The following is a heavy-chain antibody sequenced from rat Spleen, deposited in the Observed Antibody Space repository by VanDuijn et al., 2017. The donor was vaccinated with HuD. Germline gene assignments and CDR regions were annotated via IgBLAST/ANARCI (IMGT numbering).Heavy chain of an antibody. CDR1: GYSITSNY. CDR2: ISYSGST. CDR3: ARLRGRLTTAYSGYFDY. V-gene: IGHV3-1*01. Sequence: EVQLQESGPGLVKPSQSLSLTCSVTGYSITSNYWGWIRKFPGNKMEWIGHISYSGSTSYNPSHKSRISITRDTSKNQFFLHLNSVTTEDTATYYCARLRGRLTTAYSGYFDYWGQGVMVTVSS. J-gene: IGHJ2*01. D-gene: IGHD1-11*01.